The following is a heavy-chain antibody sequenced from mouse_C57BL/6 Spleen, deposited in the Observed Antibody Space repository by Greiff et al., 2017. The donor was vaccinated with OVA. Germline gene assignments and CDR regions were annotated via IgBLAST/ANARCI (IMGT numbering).Heavy chain of an antibody. CDR1: GYTFTSYW. CDR2: IHPNSGRT. V-gene: IGHV1-64*01. D-gene: IGHD1-1*01. J-gene: IGHJ1*03. CDR3: AITTVVATRYFDV. Sequence: QVQLQQPGAELVKPGASVKLSCKASGYTFTSYWMHWVKQRPGQGLEWIGMIHPNSGRTNYNEKFKSKATLTVDNASCTAYMQLSSLTSEDSAVYYCAITTVVATRYFDVWGTGTTVTVSS.